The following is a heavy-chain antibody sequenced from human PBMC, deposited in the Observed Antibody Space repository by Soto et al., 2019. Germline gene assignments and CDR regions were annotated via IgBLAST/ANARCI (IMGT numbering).Heavy chain of an antibody. CDR3: AKEEQAFDI. D-gene: IGHD1-26*01. J-gene: IGHJ3*02. V-gene: IGHV3-23*01. CDR2: ISGSGGST. CDR1: GLTFSGYA. Sequence: GGSLGLSFAAYGLTFSGYAMSWVRQAQGKGLEWVSPISGSGGSTYYPDSLKGRFTISRDNSKNTLYLQMNSLRAEDTAVYYCAKEEQAFDIWGQETMVTVSS.